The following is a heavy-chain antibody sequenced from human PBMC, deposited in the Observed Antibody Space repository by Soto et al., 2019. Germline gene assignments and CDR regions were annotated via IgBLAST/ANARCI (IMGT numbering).Heavy chain of an antibody. CDR2: IYYSGST. CDR3: ASRRAEEYGGPTGYYYYYGMDV. Sequence: PSETLSLTCTVSGGSISSSSYYWGWIRQPPGKGLEWIGSIYYSGSTYYNPSLKSRVTISVDTSKNQFSLKLSSVTAADTAVYYCASRRAEEYGGPTGYYYYYGMDVWGQGTTVTVS. CDR1: GGSISSSSYY. D-gene: IGHD5-12*01. J-gene: IGHJ6*02. V-gene: IGHV4-39*01.